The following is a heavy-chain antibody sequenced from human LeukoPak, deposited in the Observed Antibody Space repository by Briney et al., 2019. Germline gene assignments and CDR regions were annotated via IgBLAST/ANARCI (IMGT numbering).Heavy chain of an antibody. J-gene: IGHJ4*02. V-gene: IGHV4-59*01. CDR1: GGSISSYY. D-gene: IGHD2-2*01. CDR3: ARVGYCSSTSCSYFDY. Sequence: PSETLSLTCTVSGGSISSYYWRWIRQPPGKGLEWVGYIYYSGSTNYNPSLKSRVTISVDTSKNQFSLKLSSVTAADTAVYYCARVGYCSSTSCSYFDYWGQGTLVTVSS. CDR2: IYYSGST.